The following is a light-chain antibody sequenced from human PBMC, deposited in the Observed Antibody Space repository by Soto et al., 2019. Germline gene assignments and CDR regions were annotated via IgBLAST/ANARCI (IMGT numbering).Light chain of an antibody. CDR1: QSISSW. Sequence: DIQMTQSPSTLSASVGDRVTITCRASQSISSWLAWYQQKPGKAPELLIYAASTLQSGVPSRFSGSGSGTDFTLTISCLQSEDFATYYCQQYYSFPHTFGGGTKVDIK. V-gene: IGKV1-5*01. CDR3: QQYYSFPHT. CDR2: AAS. J-gene: IGKJ4*01.